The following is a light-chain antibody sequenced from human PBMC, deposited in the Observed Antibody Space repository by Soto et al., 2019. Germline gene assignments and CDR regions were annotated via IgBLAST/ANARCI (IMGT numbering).Light chain of an antibody. J-gene: IGLJ2*01. CDR3: QSLDSSPSDYVV. CDR2: DNN. Sequence: QSVLTQPPSVSGAPGQRVTISCTGSSSNIGAGYDVHWYQHLPGTAPKLLIYDNNNRPPGVPDRFSGSKSGTSASLAITGLQAEDEADYYCQSLDSSPSDYVVFGGGTKLTVL. V-gene: IGLV1-40*01. CDR1: SSNIGAGYD.